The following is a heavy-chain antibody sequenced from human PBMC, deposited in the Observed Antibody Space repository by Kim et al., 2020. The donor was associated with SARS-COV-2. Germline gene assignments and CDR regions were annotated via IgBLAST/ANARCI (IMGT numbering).Heavy chain of an antibody. CDR3: ARDRGYYGSGSYRFLGWFDP. Sequence: SETLSLTCTVSGGSISSSSYYWGWIRQPPGKGLEWIGSIYYSGSTYYNPSLKSRVTISVDTSKNQFSLKLSSVTAADTAVYYCARDRGYYGSGSYRFLGWFDPWGQGTLVTVSS. CDR1: GGSISSSSYY. D-gene: IGHD3-10*01. V-gene: IGHV4-39*07. CDR2: IYYSGST. J-gene: IGHJ5*02.